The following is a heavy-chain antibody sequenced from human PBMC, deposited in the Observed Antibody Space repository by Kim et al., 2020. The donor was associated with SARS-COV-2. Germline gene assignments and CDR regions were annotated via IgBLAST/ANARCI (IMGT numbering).Heavy chain of an antibody. D-gene: IGHD3-22*01. J-gene: IGHJ5*02. CDR3: ARDGRLYYDSSGYYPRGWFDP. CDR1: GFTFSSYS. Sequence: GGSLRLSCAASGFTFSSYSMNWVRQAPGKGLEWVSSISSSSSYIYYADSVKGRFTISRDNAKNSLYLQMNSLRAEDTAVYYCARDGRLYYDSSGYYPRGWFDPWGQGTLVTVSS. V-gene: IGHV3-21*01. CDR2: ISSSSSYI.